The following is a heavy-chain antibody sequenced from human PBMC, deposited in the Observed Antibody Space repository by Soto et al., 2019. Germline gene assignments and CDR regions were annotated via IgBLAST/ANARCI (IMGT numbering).Heavy chain of an antibody. CDR3: AKVWTEKGYCTSMSCLYYFDY. CDR2: ISDSGST. Sequence: GGSLRLSCATSGFTFSSCAMAWVRQAPGRGLEWVSTISDSGSTYYTDSVKGRFTISRDNSKNTLYLQMNSLRAEDTAVYYCAKVWTEKGYCTSMSCLYYFDYWGQGTLVTVSS. D-gene: IGHD2-2*01. CDR1: GFTFSSCA. V-gene: IGHV3-23*01. J-gene: IGHJ4*02.